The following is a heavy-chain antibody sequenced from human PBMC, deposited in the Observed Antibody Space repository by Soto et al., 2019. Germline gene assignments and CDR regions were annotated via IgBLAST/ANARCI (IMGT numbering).Heavy chain of an antibody. D-gene: IGHD2-21*02. CDR3: AKMRRPVVSTTRGAFDI. CDR1: GFTFSNYG. V-gene: IGHV3-23*01. Sequence: EVQLLDSGGGLVQPGGSLRLSCAASGFTFSNYGMSWVRQAPGKGLEWVSSITASGGSTYYADSVKGRYTISRDNSKNTLSLQMNSLRADDSAVYYCAKMRRPVVSTTRGAFDIWGQGTMVTVSS. J-gene: IGHJ3*02. CDR2: ITASGGST.